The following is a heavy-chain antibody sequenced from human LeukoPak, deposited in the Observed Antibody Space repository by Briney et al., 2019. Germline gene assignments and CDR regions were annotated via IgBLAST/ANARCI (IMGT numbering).Heavy chain of an antibody. V-gene: IGHV1-8*02. D-gene: IGHD1-26*01. CDR3: ARPRRMGATGDSFDY. Sequence: ASVKVSCKASGYTFTSYYMHWVRQAPGQGLEWMGWMNPNSGNTGYAQKFQGRVTMTRNTSISTAYMELSSLRSEDTAVYYCARPRRMGATGDSFDYWGQGTLVTVSS. CDR1: GYTFTSYY. J-gene: IGHJ4*02. CDR2: MNPNSGNT.